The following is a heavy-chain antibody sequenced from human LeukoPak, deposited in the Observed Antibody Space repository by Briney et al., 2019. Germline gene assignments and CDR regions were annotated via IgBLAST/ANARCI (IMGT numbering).Heavy chain of an antibody. J-gene: IGHJ5*02. D-gene: IGHD6-19*01. Sequence: GGSLRLSCAASGFTFSSYGMHWVRQAPGKGLEWVAVISYDGSNKYYADSVKGRFTISRDNSKNTLYLQMNSLRAEDTAVYYCAKDLGGIAVAGSWGQGTLVTASS. CDR1: GFTFSSYG. V-gene: IGHV3-30*18. CDR3: AKDLGGIAVAGS. CDR2: ISYDGSNK.